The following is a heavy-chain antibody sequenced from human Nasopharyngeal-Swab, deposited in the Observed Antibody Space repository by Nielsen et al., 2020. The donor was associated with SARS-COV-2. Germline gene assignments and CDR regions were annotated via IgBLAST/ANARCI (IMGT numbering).Heavy chain of an antibody. CDR1: GYTFTSYG. D-gene: IGHD6-13*01. CDR2: ISAYSGNT. Sequence: ASVKVSCKASGYTFTSYGISCVRQAPGQGLEWMGWISAYSGNTNYAQKLQGRVTMTTDTSTSTAYMELRSLRSDDTAVYYCARVIAAAANEGLDYWGQGTLVTVSS. V-gene: IGHV1-18*01. J-gene: IGHJ4*02. CDR3: ARVIAAAANEGLDY.